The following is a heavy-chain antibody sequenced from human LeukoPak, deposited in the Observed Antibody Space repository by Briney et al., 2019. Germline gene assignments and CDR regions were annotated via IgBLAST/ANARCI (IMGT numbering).Heavy chain of an antibody. J-gene: IGHJ4*02. CDR1: DFSFITYA. Sequence: PGGSLRLSCAASDFSFITYAMSWVRQAPGKGLEWVSTISGGGDATYYADSVKGRFTISRDNVKNMLYLQMNSLREDDTAVYYCARNNWGIDYWGQGTMVTVSS. CDR3: ARNNWGIDY. D-gene: IGHD7-27*01. V-gene: IGHV3-23*01. CDR2: ISGGGDAT.